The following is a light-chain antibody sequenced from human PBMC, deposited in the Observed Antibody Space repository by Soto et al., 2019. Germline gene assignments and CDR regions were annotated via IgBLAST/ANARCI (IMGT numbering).Light chain of an antibody. V-gene: IGKV3-15*01. Sequence: EIVMTQSQATLSVSPGERATLSCRASQSVNINLAWYQQKPGQAPRLLIYGASTRATGIPARFSGSGSGTEFTLTISSLQSEDFAVYYCQHYNNWPPWTFGQGTKVEIK. J-gene: IGKJ1*01. CDR1: QSVNIN. CDR2: GAS. CDR3: QHYNNWPPWT.